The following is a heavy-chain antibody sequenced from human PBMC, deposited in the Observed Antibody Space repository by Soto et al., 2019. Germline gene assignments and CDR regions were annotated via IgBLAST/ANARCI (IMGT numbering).Heavy chain of an antibody. Sequence: GGSLRLSCAASGFTFSSYAMSWVRQAPGKGLEWVSAISGSGGSTYYADSVKGRFTISRDNSKNTLYLQMNSLRAEDTAVYYCAKPDGDYLRGSYYYYGMDVWGQGTTVTVSS. J-gene: IGHJ6*02. CDR3: AKPDGDYLRGSYYYYGMDV. CDR1: GFTFSSYA. V-gene: IGHV3-23*01. CDR2: ISGSGGST. D-gene: IGHD4-17*01.